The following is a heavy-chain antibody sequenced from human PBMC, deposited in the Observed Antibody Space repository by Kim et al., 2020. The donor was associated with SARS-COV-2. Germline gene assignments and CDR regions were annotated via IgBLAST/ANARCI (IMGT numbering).Heavy chain of an antibody. CDR3: ARDSSGWYYSIDI. V-gene: IGHV3-33*01. CDR1: GFSFSSYG. J-gene: IGHJ3*02. D-gene: IGHD6-13*01. CDR2: IWFDGSKK. Sequence: GGSLRLSCVASGFSFSSYGMHWVRQAPGKGLEWLAVIWFDGSKKYYADSVKGRFTISRDNSKKTLYLQMNSLRAEDTALYYCARDSSGWYYSIDIWGQGTMVTVSS.